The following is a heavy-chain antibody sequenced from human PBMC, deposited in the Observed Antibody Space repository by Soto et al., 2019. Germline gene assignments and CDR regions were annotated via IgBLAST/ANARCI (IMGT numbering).Heavy chain of an antibody. CDR2: INPNSGGT. D-gene: IGHD6-13*01. Sequence: ASVKVSCKASGYTFTGYYMHWVRQAPGQGLEWMGWINPNSGGTNYAQKFQGWVTMTRDTSISTAYMELSRLRSDDTAVYYCAGSPGIAAAGTHFDYWGQGTVVTVSA. CDR3: AGSPGIAAAGTHFDY. CDR1: GYTFTGYY. V-gene: IGHV1-2*04. J-gene: IGHJ4*02.